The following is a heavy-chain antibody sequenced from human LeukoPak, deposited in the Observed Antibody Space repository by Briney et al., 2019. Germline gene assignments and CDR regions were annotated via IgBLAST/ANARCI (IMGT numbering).Heavy chain of an antibody. CDR2: ISRDGDKT. CDR1: GFSLSINS. V-gene: IGHV3-23*01. CDR3: ARAPSEIGGYYPEYFRH. D-gene: IGHD3-22*01. J-gene: IGHJ1*01. Sequence: GGSLRLSCAVSGFSLSINSMCWVRQAPGKGLEWVSGISRDGDKTYYADSVKGRFTISRDNAKNTLSLQMNSLRAEDTGVYYCARAPSEIGGYYPEYFRHWGQGTLVTVSS.